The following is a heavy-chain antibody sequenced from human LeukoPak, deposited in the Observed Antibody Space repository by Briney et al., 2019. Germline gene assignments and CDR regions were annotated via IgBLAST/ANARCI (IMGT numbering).Heavy chain of an antibody. V-gene: IGHV4-34*01. Sequence: SETLSLTCAVYGGSFSNYYWSWIRQSPGKGLEWIGEINHSGSTNYNPSLKSRVTISVDTSKNQFSLKLSSVTAADTAVYYCAAAVAGTNYYYYYYMDVWGKGTTVTVSS. J-gene: IGHJ6*03. D-gene: IGHD6-19*01. CDR3: AAAVAGTNYYYYYYMDV. CDR2: INHSGST. CDR1: GGSFSNYY.